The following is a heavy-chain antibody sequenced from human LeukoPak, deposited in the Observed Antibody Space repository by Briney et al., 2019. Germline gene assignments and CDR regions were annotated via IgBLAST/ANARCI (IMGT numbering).Heavy chain of an antibody. Sequence: PGRSLRLSCAASGFTFSSYAMHWVRQAPGKGLEWVAVISYDGSNKYYADSVKGRFTISRDNSKNTLYLQMNSLRAEGTAVYYCARDRPNIVVVPAAIRYFQHWGQGTLVTVSS. CDR2: ISYDGSNK. J-gene: IGHJ1*01. CDR3: ARDRPNIVVVPAAIRYFQH. D-gene: IGHD2-2*01. CDR1: GFTFSSYA. V-gene: IGHV3-30*04.